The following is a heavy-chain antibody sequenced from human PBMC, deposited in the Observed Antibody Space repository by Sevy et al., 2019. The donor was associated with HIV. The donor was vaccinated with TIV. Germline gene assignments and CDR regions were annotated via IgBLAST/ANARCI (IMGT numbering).Heavy chain of an antibody. D-gene: IGHD4-17*01. CDR1: GFTFSSYA. V-gene: IGHV3-23*01. J-gene: IGHJ4*02. CDR2: ISGSGGST. Sequence: GGSLRLSCAASGFTFSSYAMSWVRQAPGKGLEWVSAISGSGGSTYYADSVKGRFTISRDNSKDTLYLQMNSLRAEDTAVYYCAKVPTTVTESNNFDYWGQGTLVTVSS. CDR3: AKVPTTVTESNNFDY.